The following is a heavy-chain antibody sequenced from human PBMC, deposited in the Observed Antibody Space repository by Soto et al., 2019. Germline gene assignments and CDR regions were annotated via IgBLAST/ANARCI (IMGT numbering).Heavy chain of an antibody. V-gene: IGHV3-48*04. CDR3: ARESEDLTSNFDY. CDR1: GFSFSVYA. Sequence: GGSLRLSCAASGFSFSVYALHWVRQAPGKGLEWVSYISSSGSTIYYADSVKGRFTISRDNAKNSLYLEMNSLRAEDTAVYYCARESEDLTSNFDYWGQGTVVTVSS. CDR2: ISSSGSTI. J-gene: IGHJ4*02.